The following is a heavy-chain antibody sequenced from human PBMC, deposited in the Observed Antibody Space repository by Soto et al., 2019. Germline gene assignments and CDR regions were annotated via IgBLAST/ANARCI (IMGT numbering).Heavy chain of an antibody. CDR3: ARVLYYGSGTSDL. Sequence: PSETLSLTCTVSGVSMSSGDYYWRWFRQPPGRGLEWIGYIYYSGSAYYNPSLKSRVTLSVDTSQNQFSLKLNFVTAADTAVYYCARVLYYGSGTSDLWGQGTLVTVSS. J-gene: IGHJ5*02. D-gene: IGHD3-10*01. CDR2: IYYSGSA. V-gene: IGHV4-30-4*01. CDR1: GVSMSSGDYY.